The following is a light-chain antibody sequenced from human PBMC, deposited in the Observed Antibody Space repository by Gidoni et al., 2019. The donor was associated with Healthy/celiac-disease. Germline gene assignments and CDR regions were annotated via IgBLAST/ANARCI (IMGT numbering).Light chain of an antibody. CDR2: DAS. CDR1: QSVSSY. J-gene: IGKJ3*01. CDR3: QQRSNWPPGFT. V-gene: IGKV3-11*01. Sequence: EIVLTQSPATLSLSPGERATLSCRASQSVSSYLAWYQQKPGQAPRLLIYDASNRATGIPARFSGSGSGTDFTLTISSLEPEDSAVYYCQQRSNWPPGFTFGPGTKVDIK.